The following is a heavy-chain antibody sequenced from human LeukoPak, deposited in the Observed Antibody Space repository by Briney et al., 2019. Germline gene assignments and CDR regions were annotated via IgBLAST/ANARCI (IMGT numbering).Heavy chain of an antibody. D-gene: IGHD6-19*01. CDR2: IIPILGIA. J-gene: IGHJ5*02. CDR3: ARVSTYSSGWYGPGWFDP. V-gene: IGHV1-69*04. Sequence: GASVKVSCKASGGTFSSYATSWVRQAPGQGPEWMGRIIPILGIANYAQKFQGRVTITADKSTSTAYMELSSLRSEDTAVYYCARVSTYSSGWYGPGWFDPWGQGTLVTVSS. CDR1: GGTFSSYA.